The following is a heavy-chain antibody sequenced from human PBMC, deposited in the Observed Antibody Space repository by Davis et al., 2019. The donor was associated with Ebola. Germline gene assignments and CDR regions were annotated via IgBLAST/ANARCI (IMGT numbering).Heavy chain of an antibody. V-gene: IGHV1-3*01. CDR2: INAGNGNT. D-gene: IGHD4-17*01. CDR1: GYTFTRFA. Sequence: AASVKVPCKASGYTFTRFAIHWVRQAPGQRLEWMGWINAGNGNTIYSQNFQGRVTITRDTSASTVYLELSSLRSEDTAVYYCAGNSVTTRLDYYGMDVWGQGTTVTVSS. CDR3: AGNSVTTRLDYYGMDV. J-gene: IGHJ6*02.